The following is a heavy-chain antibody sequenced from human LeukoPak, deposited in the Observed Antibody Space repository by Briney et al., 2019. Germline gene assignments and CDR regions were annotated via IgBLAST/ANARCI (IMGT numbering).Heavy chain of an antibody. J-gene: IGHJ4*01. V-gene: IGHV3-48*01. D-gene: IGHD5/OR15-5a*01. CDR1: GFTFSRDG. CDR3: ARVNSVNLSDY. CDR2: ITGPRSSNKI. Sequence: PGGSLRLSCEASGFTFSRDGMNWVRQAPGKGLEWIAHITGPRSSNKIYYADSVKGRFTSSRDNVKGALYLQMSSLRAGDTAVYYCARVNSVNLSDYWGPGTLVTVSS.